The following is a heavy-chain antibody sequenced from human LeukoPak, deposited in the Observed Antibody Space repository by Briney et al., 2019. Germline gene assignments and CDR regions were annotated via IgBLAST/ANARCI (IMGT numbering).Heavy chain of an antibody. CDR2: MNPNSGNT. Sequence: ASVKVSCKASGYTFTSYDINWVRQATGQGLEWMGWMNPNSGNTGYAQKFRGRVTMTRNTSISTAYMELSSLRSEDTAVYYCVHVQSYWYFDLWGRGTLVTVSS. V-gene: IGHV1-8*01. CDR1: GYTFTSYD. CDR3: VHVQSYWYFDL. J-gene: IGHJ2*01. D-gene: IGHD4-11*01.